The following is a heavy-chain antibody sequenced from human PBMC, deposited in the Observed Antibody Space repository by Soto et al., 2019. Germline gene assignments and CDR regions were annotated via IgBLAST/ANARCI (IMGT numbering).Heavy chain of an antibody. Sequence: VKVSFKASGYTFTSYAMHWVRQAPGQRLEWMGWINAGNGNTKYSQKFQGRVTITRDTSASTAYMELSSLRSEDTAVYYCASHIVVPAAPPEYYYYGMDVWGQGTTVTVSS. CDR3: ASHIVVPAAPPEYYYYGMDV. CDR2: INAGNGNT. J-gene: IGHJ6*02. V-gene: IGHV1-3*01. D-gene: IGHD2-2*01. CDR1: GYTFTSYA.